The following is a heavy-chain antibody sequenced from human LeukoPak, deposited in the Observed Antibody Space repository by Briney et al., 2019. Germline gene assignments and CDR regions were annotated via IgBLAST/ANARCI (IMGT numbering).Heavy chain of an antibody. CDR2: ISWNSGSI. D-gene: IGHD3-22*01. V-gene: IGHV3-9*03. CDR3: AKVDYVYYDSSGYPGYFDY. Sequence: PGRSLRLSCAASGFTFDDYAMHWVRQAPEKGLEWVSGISWNSGSIAYADSVKGRFTISRDNAKNSLYLQMNSLRAEDMALYYCAKVDYVYYDSSGYPGYFDYWGEGTMVTVSS. CDR1: GFTFDDYA. J-gene: IGHJ4*02.